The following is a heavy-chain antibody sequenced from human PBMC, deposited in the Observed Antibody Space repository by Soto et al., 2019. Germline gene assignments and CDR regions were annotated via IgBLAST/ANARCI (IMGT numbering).Heavy chain of an antibody. J-gene: IGHJ4*02. CDR1: GDSINSDKYY. CDR3: AGLEGLATISYYFDF. Sequence: QLQLQESGPGLVKPSETLSLTCSVSGDSINSDKYYWGWIRQPPGKGLGWLGSNYFRGNTYYNLSLQTRVTISLDKSKSLFSLMRNSVTAADLAVYFCAGLEGLATISYYFDFWGQGALVTVSS. V-gene: IGHV4-39*01. D-gene: IGHD3-9*01. CDR2: NYFRGNT.